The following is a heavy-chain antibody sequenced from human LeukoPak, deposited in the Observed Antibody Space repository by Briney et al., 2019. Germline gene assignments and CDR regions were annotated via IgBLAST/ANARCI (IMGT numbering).Heavy chain of an antibody. CDR1: GGSISSYH. CDR2: IYSSGSA. D-gene: IGHD3-16*01. J-gene: IGHJ3*02. CDR3: ARGAASSAFDI. Sequence: SETLSLTCTVSGGSISSYHWSWIRQPAGKGLEWIGRIYSSGSANYNPSLKSRVTMSVDTSKNQFSLKLSSVTAADTAVYYCARGAASSAFDIWGQGTMVTVSS. V-gene: IGHV4-4*07.